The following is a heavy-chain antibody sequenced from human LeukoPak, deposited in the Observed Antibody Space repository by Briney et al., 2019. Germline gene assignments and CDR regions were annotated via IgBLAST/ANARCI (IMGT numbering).Heavy chain of an antibody. CDR2: IWYDGSNK. CDR1: GFTFSSYG. CDR3: AKSSPIVYYYYMDV. Sequence: GRSLRLSCAASGFTFSSYGMHWVRQAPGKGLAWVAVIWYDGSNKYYADSVKGRFTISRDNSKNTLYLQMNSLRAEDTAVYYCAKSSPIVYYYYMDVWGKGTTVTVSS. D-gene: IGHD1-26*01. V-gene: IGHV3-33*06. J-gene: IGHJ6*03.